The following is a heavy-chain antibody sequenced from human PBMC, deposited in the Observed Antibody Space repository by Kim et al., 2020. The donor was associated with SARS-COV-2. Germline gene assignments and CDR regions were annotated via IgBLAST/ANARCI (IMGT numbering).Heavy chain of an antibody. J-gene: IGHJ4*02. CDR1: GFTFSSYS. Sequence: GGSLRLSCAASGFTFSSYSMNWVRQAPGKGLEWVSSISSSSSTIYYADSVKGRFTISRDNAKNSLYLQMNGLRVEDTAVYYCARDLTYYYDSSGYYDYFDYWGQGTLVTVSS. CDR2: ISSSSSTI. CDR3: ARDLTYYYDSSGYYDYFDY. V-gene: IGHV3-48*01. D-gene: IGHD3-22*01.